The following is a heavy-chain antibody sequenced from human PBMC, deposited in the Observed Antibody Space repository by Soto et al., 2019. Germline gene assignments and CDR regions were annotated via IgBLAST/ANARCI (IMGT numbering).Heavy chain of an antibody. Sequence: VGSLRLSCAASGFTFSSYAMSWVRQAPGKGLEWVSAISGSGGSTYYADSVKGRFTISRDNSKNTLYLQMNSLRAEDTAVYYCATSRYDDFFDYWGQGTLVTVSS. CDR3: ATSRYDDFFDY. CDR2: ISGSGGST. V-gene: IGHV3-23*01. J-gene: IGHJ4*02. CDR1: GFTFSSYA. D-gene: IGHD5-12*01.